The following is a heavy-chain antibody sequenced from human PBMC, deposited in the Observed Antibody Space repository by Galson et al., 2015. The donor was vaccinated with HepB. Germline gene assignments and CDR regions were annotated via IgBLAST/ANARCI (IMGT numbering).Heavy chain of an antibody. J-gene: IGHJ4*02. Sequence: ETLSLTCTVSGGSISSSSYYWGWIRQPPGKGLEWIGSIYYSGSTYYNPSLKSRVTISVDTSKNQFSLKLSSVTAADTAVYYCARRSVSGWFDYWGQGTLVTVSS. CDR3: ARRSVSGWFDY. CDR1: GGSISSSSYY. CDR2: IYYSGST. D-gene: IGHD6-19*01. V-gene: IGHV4-39*01.